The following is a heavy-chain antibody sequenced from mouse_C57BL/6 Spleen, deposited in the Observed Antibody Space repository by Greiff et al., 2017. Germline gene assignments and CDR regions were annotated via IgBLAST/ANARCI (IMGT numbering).Heavy chain of an antibody. Sequence: EVQLQQSGPGLVKPSQSLSLTCSVTGYSITSGYYWNWIRQFPGNKLEWMGYISYDGSNNYNPSLNNRSSITRDTSKNQFFLKLNSVTTEDTATYYCAREVYDGYYDYYAMDYWGQGTSVTVSS. J-gene: IGHJ4*01. CDR3: AREVYDGYYDYYAMDY. CDR2: ISYDGSN. D-gene: IGHD2-3*01. CDR1: GYSITSGYY. V-gene: IGHV3-6*01.